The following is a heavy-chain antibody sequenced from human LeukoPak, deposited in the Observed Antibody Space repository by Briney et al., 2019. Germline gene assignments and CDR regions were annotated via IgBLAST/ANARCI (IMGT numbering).Heavy chain of an antibody. CDR2: ISSSGSII. J-gene: IGHJ5*02. CDR1: GFTFSDYY. CDR3: AKDIGLQPGGWFDP. D-gene: IGHD5-18*01. V-gene: IGHV3-11*01. Sequence: GGSLRLSCAASGFTFSDYYMSWVRQAPGKGLEWVSYISSSGSIIYYADSVKGRFTISRDNAKNSLYLQMNSLRAEDTALYYCAKDIGLQPGGWFDPWGQGTLVTVSS.